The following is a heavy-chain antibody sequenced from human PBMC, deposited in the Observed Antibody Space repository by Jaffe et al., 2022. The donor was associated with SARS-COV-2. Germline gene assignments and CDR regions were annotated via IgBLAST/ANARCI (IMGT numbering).Heavy chain of an antibody. V-gene: IGHV4-59*01. CDR2: IYYSGST. Sequence: QVQLQESGPGLVKPSETLSLTCTVSGGSISSYYWSWIRQPPGKGLEWIGYIYYSGSTNYNPSLKSRVTISVDTSKNQFSLKLSSVTAADTAVYYCARTAVTTSYYYYGMDVWGQGTTVTVSS. D-gene: IGHD4-17*01. J-gene: IGHJ6*02. CDR3: ARTAVTTSYYYYGMDV. CDR1: GGSISSYY.